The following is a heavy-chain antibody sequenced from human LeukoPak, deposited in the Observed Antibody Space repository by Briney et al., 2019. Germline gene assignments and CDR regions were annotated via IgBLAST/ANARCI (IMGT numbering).Heavy chain of an antibody. D-gene: IGHD3-10*01. J-gene: IGHJ4*02. CDR1: GGSFSGYY. CDR2: INHSGST. V-gene: IGHV4-34*01. CDR3: ARRKSYGSGSYWHY. Sequence: SEPLSLTCAVYGGSFSGYYWSWIGQPPGKGLEWIGEINHSGSTNYNPSLKSRVTISVDTSKNQFSLKLSSVTAADTAVYYCARRKSYGSGSYWHYWGQGTLVTVSS.